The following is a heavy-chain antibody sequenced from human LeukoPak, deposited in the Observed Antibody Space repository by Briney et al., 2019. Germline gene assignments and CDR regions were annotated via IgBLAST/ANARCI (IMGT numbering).Heavy chain of an antibody. CDR1: GFTFSSYW. D-gene: IGHD3-10*01. CDR2: ITDSGGGT. V-gene: IGHV3-23*01. CDR3: AKRGAGYYFDY. Sequence: GGSLRLSCAASGFTFSSYWMSWVRQAPGKGLEWVSSITDSGGGTFYADSVKGRFTISRDNSKNTLFLQLNSLRAEHTAVYYCAKRGAGYYFDYWGQGTLVTVSS. J-gene: IGHJ4*02.